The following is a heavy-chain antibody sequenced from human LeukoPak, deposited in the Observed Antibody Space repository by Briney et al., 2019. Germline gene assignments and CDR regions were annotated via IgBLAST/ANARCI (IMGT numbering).Heavy chain of an antibody. Sequence: PSETLSLTCTVSGGSISSYYWSWIRQPPGKGLEWIGYIYYSGSTNYNPSLKSRVTISVDTSKNQFSLKLSSVTAADTAVYYCARGRVGATLFDYWGQGTLVTVSS. V-gene: IGHV4-59*01. CDR2: IYYSGST. CDR3: ARGRVGATLFDY. J-gene: IGHJ4*02. D-gene: IGHD1-26*01. CDR1: GGSISSYY.